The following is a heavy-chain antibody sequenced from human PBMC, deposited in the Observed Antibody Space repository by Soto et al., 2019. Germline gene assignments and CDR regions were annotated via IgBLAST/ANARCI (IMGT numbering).Heavy chain of an antibody. D-gene: IGHD2-21*02. V-gene: IGHV3-30*18. Sequence: GSLRLSCAASGFTFSSYGMHWVRQAPGKGLEWVAVISYDGSNKYYADSVKGRFTISRDNSKNTLYLQMNSLRAEDTAVYYCAKEGDCGGDTLCWFDPWGQGTLVTVSS. CDR3: AKEGDCGGDTLCWFDP. CDR1: GFTFSSYG. CDR2: ISYDGSNK. J-gene: IGHJ5*02.